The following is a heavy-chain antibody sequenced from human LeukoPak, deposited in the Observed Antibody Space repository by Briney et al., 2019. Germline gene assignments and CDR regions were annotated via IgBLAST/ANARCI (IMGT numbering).Heavy chain of an antibody. CDR1: GGTFSSYA. Sequence: SVKVSCKASGGTFSSYAISWVRQAPGQGLEWMGGIIPIFGTANYAQKFQGRVTMTRDTSINTGYMELSRLRSDDTAVYYCATAPRYSSRPPFDYWGQGTPVTVSS. CDR2: IIPIFGTA. V-gene: IGHV1-69*05. J-gene: IGHJ4*02. D-gene: IGHD6-13*01. CDR3: ATAPRYSSRPPFDY.